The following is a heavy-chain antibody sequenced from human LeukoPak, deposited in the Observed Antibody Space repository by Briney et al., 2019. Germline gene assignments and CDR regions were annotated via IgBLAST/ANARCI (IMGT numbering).Heavy chain of an antibody. Sequence: SETLSLTCAVYGGSFSGYYWSWIRQPPGKGLEWIGEINHSGSTNYNPPLKSRVTISVDTSKNQFSLKLSSVTAADTAVYYCARGYCSSTSCFVFDPWGQGTLVTVSS. CDR3: ARGYCSSTSCFVFDP. D-gene: IGHD2-2*01. V-gene: IGHV4-34*01. J-gene: IGHJ5*02. CDR1: GGSFSGYY. CDR2: INHSGST.